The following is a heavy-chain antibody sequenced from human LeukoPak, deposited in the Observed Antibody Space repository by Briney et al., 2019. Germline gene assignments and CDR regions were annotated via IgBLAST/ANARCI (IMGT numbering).Heavy chain of an antibody. Sequence: PSETLSLTCTVSGGSISSYYWSWIRQPPGKGLDWIGYIYNSGSTNHNPSLKSRVTISVDTSKNQFSLNLTSVTAADTAVYYCARRHYYGSGSPTDGMDVWGQGTTVTVSS. J-gene: IGHJ6*02. CDR3: ARRHYYGSGSPTDGMDV. CDR1: GGSISSYY. D-gene: IGHD3-10*01. CDR2: IYNSGST. V-gene: IGHV4-59*08.